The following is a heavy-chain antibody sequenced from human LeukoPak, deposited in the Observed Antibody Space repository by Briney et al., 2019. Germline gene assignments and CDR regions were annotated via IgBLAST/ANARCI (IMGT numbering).Heavy chain of an antibody. D-gene: IGHD3-10*01. CDR2: INHSGST. Sequence: PSETLSLTCAVYGGSFSGYYWSWIRQPPGKGLDWIGEINHSGSTNYNPSLKSRVTISVDTSKNQFSLKLSSVTAADTAVYYCASTGSGSYSSWFDPWGQGTLVTVSS. CDR3: ASTGSGSYSSWFDP. V-gene: IGHV4-34*01. J-gene: IGHJ5*02. CDR1: GGSFSGYY.